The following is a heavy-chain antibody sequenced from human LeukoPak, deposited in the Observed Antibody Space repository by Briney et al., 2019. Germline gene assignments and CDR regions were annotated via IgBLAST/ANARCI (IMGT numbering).Heavy chain of an antibody. V-gene: IGHV3-30*18. J-gene: IGHJ6*02. Sequence: GGSLRLSCAASGLIFRSYGMHWVRQAPGKGLEWVALISYDGSNKYYADSVKGRFTISRDNSKNTLYPQMNSLRAEDTAVYYCAKGRSSSSLFYYYDGVDVWGQGTTVTVSS. CDR2: ISYDGSNK. D-gene: IGHD6-13*01. CDR3: AKGRSSSSLFYYYDGVDV. CDR1: GLIFRSYG.